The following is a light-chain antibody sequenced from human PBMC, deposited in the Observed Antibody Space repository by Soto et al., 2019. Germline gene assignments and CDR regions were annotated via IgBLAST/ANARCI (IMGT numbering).Light chain of an antibody. CDR1: SSNIGSNT. J-gene: IGLJ1*01. CDR2: SNN. Sequence: QSVLTQPTSASGTPGQRVTISCSGSSSNIGSNTVNWYQQFPGTAPRLLIYSNNQRPSGVPDRFSGSKSGTSASLAISGLQSEDEADYYCAAWDDSLTGYVFGTGTKLTVL. V-gene: IGLV1-44*01. CDR3: AAWDDSLTGYV.